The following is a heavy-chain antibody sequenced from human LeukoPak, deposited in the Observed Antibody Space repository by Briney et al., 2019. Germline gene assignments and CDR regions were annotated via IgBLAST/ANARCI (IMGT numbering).Heavy chain of an antibody. V-gene: IGHV3-21*01. CDR1: GFTFSSYT. D-gene: IGHD3-3*01. J-gene: IGHJ3*02. CDR2: ITYTSDI. Sequence: GGSLRLSCAASGFTFSSYTMNWVRQSPGKGLEWVSCITYTSDIYYADSVKGRFTISRDNSKNTLYLQMNSLRAEDTAVYYCAKDRSSQDELRFLEWLFSGAFDIWGQGTMVTVSS. CDR3: AKDRSSQDELRFLEWLFSGAFDI.